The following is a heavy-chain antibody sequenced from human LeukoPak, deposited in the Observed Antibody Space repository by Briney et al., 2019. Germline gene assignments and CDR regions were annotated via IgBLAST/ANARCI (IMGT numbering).Heavy chain of an antibody. J-gene: IGHJ5*02. CDR1: GGSISSSSYY. CDR2: IYYSGST. V-gene: IGHV4-39*01. Sequence: SETLSLACTVSGGSISSSSYYWGWIRQPPGKGLEWIGSIYYSGSTYYNPSLKSRVTISVDTSKNQFSLKLSSVTAADTAVYYCASVLSGYQLYNWFDPWGQGTLVTVSS. CDR3: ASVLSGYQLYNWFDP. D-gene: IGHD2-2*01.